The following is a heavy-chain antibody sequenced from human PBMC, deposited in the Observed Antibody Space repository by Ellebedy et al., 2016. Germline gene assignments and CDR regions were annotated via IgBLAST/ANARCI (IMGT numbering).Heavy chain of an antibody. CDR3: AKAPPLYGSGTNGDYYMDV. V-gene: IGHV3-74*01. Sequence: GGSLRLXXAASGFTFSSYWMHWVRQAPGKGLVWVSRINSDGSSTSYADSVKGRFTISRDNAKNTLYLQMNSLRAEDTAVYYCAKAPPLYGSGTNGDYYMDVWGKGTTVSVSS. D-gene: IGHD3-10*01. J-gene: IGHJ6*03. CDR1: GFTFSSYW. CDR2: INSDGSST.